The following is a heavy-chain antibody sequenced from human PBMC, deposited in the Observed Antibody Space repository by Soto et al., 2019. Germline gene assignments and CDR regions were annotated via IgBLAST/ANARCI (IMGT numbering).Heavy chain of an antibody. CDR1: GFTFSSYA. CDR2: ISGSGGST. V-gene: IGHV3-23*01. CDR3: AGGGVRGVITRTRDYYGMDV. D-gene: IGHD3-10*01. J-gene: IGHJ6*02. Sequence: GGSLSLSCAASGFTFSSYAMSWVRQAPGKGLEWVSAISGSGGSTYYADSVKGRFTISRDNSKNTLYLQMSSLKASDTAMYYCAGGGVRGVITRTRDYYGMDVWGQGTTVTVSS.